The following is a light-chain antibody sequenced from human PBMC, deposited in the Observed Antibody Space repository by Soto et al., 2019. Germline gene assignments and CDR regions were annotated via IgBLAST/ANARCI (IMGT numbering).Light chain of an antibody. CDR2: QDR. CDR1: KLGEKY. CDR3: QAWDTTAYV. J-gene: IGLJ1*01. V-gene: IGLV3-1*01. Sequence: SYELTQPPSVSVSPGHTATISCSGDKLGEKYVCWYQQKPGQSPVLVIYQDRKRPSGIPERFSGSNSGNTATLIISGTQLVDEADYYCQAWDTTAYVFGTGTKLTVL.